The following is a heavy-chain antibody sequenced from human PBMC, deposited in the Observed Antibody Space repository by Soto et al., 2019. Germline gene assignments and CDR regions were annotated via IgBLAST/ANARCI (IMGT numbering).Heavy chain of an antibody. CDR2: INHSGST. V-gene: IGHV4-34*01. CDR3: ARDKITGLFDY. CDR1: GGSFSGYY. J-gene: IGHJ4*02. D-gene: IGHD2-8*02. Sequence: QVQLQQWGAGLLKPSETLSLTCAVYGGSFSGYYWTWIRQPPGTGLEWIGEINHSGSTNYNPSLKSRVTISVDTSKNQFSLELTSVTAADTALYYCARDKITGLFDYWGQGTRVTVSS.